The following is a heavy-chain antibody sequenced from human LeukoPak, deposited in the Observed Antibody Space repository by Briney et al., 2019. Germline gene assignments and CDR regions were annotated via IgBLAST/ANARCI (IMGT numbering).Heavy chain of an antibody. D-gene: IGHD6-13*01. J-gene: IGHJ4*02. CDR3: ARDPAQSAAGTFDY. CDR1: GYTFTSYY. CDR2: IDPSGGSK. Sequence: ASVKVPCKASGYTFTSYYMHWVSQAPGQGLEWMGIIDPSGGSKSYAQKFQGRVTMTRDTSTSTVYLELSSLRSKDTAVYYCARDPAQSAAGTFDYWGQGTLVTVSS. V-gene: IGHV1-46*01.